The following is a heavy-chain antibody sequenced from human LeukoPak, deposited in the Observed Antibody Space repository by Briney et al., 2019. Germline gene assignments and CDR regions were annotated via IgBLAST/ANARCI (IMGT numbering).Heavy chain of an antibody. CDR1: GFTFSNHG. CDR2: ISYDGNNK. Sequence: AGGSLRLSCAASGFTFSNHGMHWVRQAPGKGLEWVAVISYDGNNKYYTDSVKGRFTISRDNSRNTLYLQMNSLRAEDTAVYYCARDRSIYFYGMDVWGQGTTVTVSS. J-gene: IGHJ6*02. V-gene: IGHV3-30*03. CDR3: ARDRSIYFYGMDV. D-gene: IGHD6-6*01.